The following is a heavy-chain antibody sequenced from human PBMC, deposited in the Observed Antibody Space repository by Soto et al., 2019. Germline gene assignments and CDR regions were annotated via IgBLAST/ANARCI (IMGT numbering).Heavy chain of an antibody. CDR3: ARENEGSNFDI. J-gene: IGHJ3*02. Sequence: APGQGLEWTGGIIPIFGTANYAQKFQGRVTITADESTSTAYMELSSLRSADTAVYYCARENEGSNFDIWGQGTMLTVSS. CDR2: IIPIFGTA. V-gene: IGHV1-69*01. D-gene: IGHD1-1*01.